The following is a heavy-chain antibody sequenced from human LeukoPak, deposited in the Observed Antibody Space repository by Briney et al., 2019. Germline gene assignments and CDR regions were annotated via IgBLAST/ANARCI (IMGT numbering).Heavy chain of an antibody. CDR2: ISWNSGSI. D-gene: IGHD6-13*01. J-gene: IGHJ4*02. CDR3: AKALGSSWELYYFDY. Sequence: PGGSLRLSCAASGFTFDDYAMHWVRHAPGKGLEWVSGISWNSGSIGYADSVKGRFTISRDNAKNSLYLQMNSLRAEDTALYYCAKALGSSWELYYFDYWGQGTLVTVSS. CDR1: GFTFDDYA. V-gene: IGHV3-9*01.